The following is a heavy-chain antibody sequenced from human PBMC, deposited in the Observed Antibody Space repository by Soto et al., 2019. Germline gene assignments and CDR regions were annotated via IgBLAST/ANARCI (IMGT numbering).Heavy chain of an antibody. CDR3: ARKNGPRSSVDY. J-gene: IGHJ4*02. V-gene: IGHV4-39*01. D-gene: IGHD1-26*01. CDR2: IYYSGST. Sequence: SETLSLTCTVSGGSISSSSYYWGWIRQPPGKGLEWIGSIYYSGSTYYNPSLKCRVTISVDTSKNQFYLKLSSVTAADTAVYYCARKNGPRSSVDYWGQGTLVTVSS. CDR1: GGSISSSSYY.